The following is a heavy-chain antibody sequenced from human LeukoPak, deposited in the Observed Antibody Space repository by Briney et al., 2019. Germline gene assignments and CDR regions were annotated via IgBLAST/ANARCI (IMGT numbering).Heavy chain of an antibody. V-gene: IGHV4-39*01. CDR2: IYYSGRT. Sequence: SETLSLICTVSGASVSSGTYYWGWIRQPPGKGLEWIGNIYYSGRTYYNPSLKGRVTMSVDTSKNRFSLHLRSVTAADTAVYYCARHFSPPGALYWYFDLWGRGTLVTVSS. CDR1: GASVSSGTYY. J-gene: IGHJ2*01. D-gene: IGHD7-27*01. CDR3: ARHFSPPGALYWYFDL.